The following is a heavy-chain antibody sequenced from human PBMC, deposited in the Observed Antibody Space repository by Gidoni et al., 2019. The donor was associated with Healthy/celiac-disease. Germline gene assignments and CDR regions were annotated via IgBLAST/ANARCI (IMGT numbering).Heavy chain of an antibody. CDR3: ARAPGYYDFWSGYAEWWFDP. CDR1: GGSISSYY. CDR2: IYYSGST. V-gene: IGHV4-59*01. J-gene: IGHJ5*02. Sequence: QVQLQESGPGLVKPSETLSLTCTVSGGSISSYYWSWIRQPPGKGLEWIGYIYYSGSTNYNPSLKSRVTISVDTSKNQFSLKLSSVTAADTAVYYCARAPGYYDFWSGYAEWWFDPWGQGTLVTVSS. D-gene: IGHD3-3*01.